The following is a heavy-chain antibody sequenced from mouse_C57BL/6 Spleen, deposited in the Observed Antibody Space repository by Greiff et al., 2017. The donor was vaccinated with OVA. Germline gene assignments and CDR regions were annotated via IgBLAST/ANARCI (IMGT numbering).Heavy chain of an antibody. Sequence: QVQLQQPGAELVRPGTSVKLSCKASGYTFTSYWMHWVKQRPGQGLEWIGVIDPSDSYTNYNQKFKGKATLTVDTSSSTAYMQLSSLTSEDSAVYYCARAGMDGNLRYYAMDYWGQGTSVTVSS. J-gene: IGHJ4*01. D-gene: IGHD2-1*01. V-gene: IGHV1-59*01. CDR1: GYTFTSYW. CDR2: IDPSDSYT. CDR3: ARAGMDGNLRYYAMDY.